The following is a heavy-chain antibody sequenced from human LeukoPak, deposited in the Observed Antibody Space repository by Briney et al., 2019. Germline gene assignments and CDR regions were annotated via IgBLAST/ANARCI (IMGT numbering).Heavy chain of an antibody. Sequence: PSETLSLTCTVSGGSISSYYWSWIRQPPGKGLEWIGEINHSGSTNYNPSLKSRVTISVDTSKNQFSLKLSSVTAADTAVYYCAARNDLFDYWGQGTLVTVSS. J-gene: IGHJ4*02. CDR2: INHSGST. CDR3: AARNDLFDY. D-gene: IGHD1-1*01. CDR1: GGSISSYY. V-gene: IGHV4-34*01.